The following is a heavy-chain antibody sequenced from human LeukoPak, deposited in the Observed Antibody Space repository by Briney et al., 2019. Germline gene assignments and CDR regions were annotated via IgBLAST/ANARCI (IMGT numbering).Heavy chain of an antibody. CDR2: XXXXGSN. J-gene: IGHJ4*02. Sequence: SEXLSLTCTVSGGSIXXXXXXWIRQPLGXGXXWIGYXXXXGSNNXNXSLKXRVSISVDTSKNQFSLNLSSLTAADTAVYYCARHGGGWSFDCWGQGTLITVSS. D-gene: IGHD6-19*01. CDR3: ARHGGGWSFDC. CDR1: GGSIXXXX. V-gene: IGHV4-59*08.